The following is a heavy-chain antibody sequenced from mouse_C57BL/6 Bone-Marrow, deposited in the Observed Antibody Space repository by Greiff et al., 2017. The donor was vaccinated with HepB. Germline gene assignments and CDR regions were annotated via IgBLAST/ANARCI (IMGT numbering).Heavy chain of an antibody. CDR1: GYTFTSYW. CDR3: AREDFY. J-gene: IGHJ4*01. CDR2: IDPSDSYT. V-gene: IGHV1-59*01. Sequence: VQLQQPGAELVRPGPSVKLSCKASGYTFTSYWMHWVKQRPGQGLEWIGVIDPSDSYTNYNQKFKGKATLTVDTSSSTAYMQLSSLTSEDSAVYYCAREDFYWGQGTSVTVSS.